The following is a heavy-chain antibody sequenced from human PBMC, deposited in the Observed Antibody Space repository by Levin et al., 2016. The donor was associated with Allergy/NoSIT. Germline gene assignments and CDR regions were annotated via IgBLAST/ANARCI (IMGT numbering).Heavy chain of an antibody. CDR2: IWDDGTFK. Sequence: WIRQPPGKGLEWVAFIWDDGTFKYYADSVKGRFTISRDTSKNTLSLQMRSLRAEDTAMYYCARGTEVVTAMSFDFWGQGTLVTVSS. D-gene: IGHD2-21*02. J-gene: IGHJ4*02. CDR3: ARGTEVVTAMSFDF. V-gene: IGHV3-33*01.